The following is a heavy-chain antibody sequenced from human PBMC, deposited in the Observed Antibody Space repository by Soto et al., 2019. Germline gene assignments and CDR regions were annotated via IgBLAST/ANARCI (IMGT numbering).Heavy chain of an antibody. CDR1: GGFXXXXX. CDR3: ARAVADWFPP. Sequence: SENLPLTCTVSGGFXXXXXWSWIRQPPGKGLEWIGYIYYSGRTNYNPSLKSRVTISVDTTKNQFSLKLSSVTAADTAVYYRARAVADWFPPWGQCALVNIS. V-gene: IGHV4-59*01. CDR2: IYYSGRT. D-gene: IGHD2-21*01. J-gene: IGHJ5*02.